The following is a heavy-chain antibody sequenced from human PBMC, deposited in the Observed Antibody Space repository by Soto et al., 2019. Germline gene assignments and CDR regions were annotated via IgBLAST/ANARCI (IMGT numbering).Heavy chain of an antibody. Sequence: EVQVVESGGGLAQPGGSLRLSCAASGFPFSAYSMNWVRQAPGKGLEWISYISSTSSIIYSADSVKGRFTISRDNAKNSLYLRMNSLRAEDTVVYYCVGVLSYCSRGICGADYYFSGMDVWGQGTTVTVSS. V-gene: IGHV3-48*01. D-gene: IGHD2-15*01. CDR3: VGVLSYCSRGICGADYYFSGMDV. CDR1: GFPFSAYS. J-gene: IGHJ6*02. CDR2: ISSTSSII.